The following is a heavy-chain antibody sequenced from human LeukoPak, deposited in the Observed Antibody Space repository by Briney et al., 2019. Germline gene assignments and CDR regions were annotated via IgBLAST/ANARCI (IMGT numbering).Heavy chain of an antibody. CDR1: GFTFSTYW. CDR3: ARAPSEIGGYYPEYFRH. Sequence: GGSLRLSCAASGFTFSTYWMHWVRQAPGKGLVWVSRIKSDGSTNYADSVKGRFTISRDNANNSLSLQMNSLRPEDTGVYYCARAPSEIGGYYPEYFRHWGQGTLVTVSS. J-gene: IGHJ1*01. D-gene: IGHD3-22*01. CDR2: IKSDGST. V-gene: IGHV3-74*01.